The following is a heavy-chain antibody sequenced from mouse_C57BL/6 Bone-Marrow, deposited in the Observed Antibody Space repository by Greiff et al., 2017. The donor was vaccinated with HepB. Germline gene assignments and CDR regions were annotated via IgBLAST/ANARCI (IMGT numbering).Heavy chain of an antibody. Sequence: EVQLQQSGGGLVQPKGSLKLSCAASGFSFNTYAMNWVRQAPGKGLEWVARIRSKSNNYATYYADSVKDRFTISRDDSESMLYLQMNNLKTEDTAMYYCVRPGGRGWYFDVWGTGTTVTVSS. CDR1: GFSFNTYA. J-gene: IGHJ1*03. D-gene: IGHD1-1*02. CDR3: VRPGGRGWYFDV. V-gene: IGHV10-1*01. CDR2: IRSKSNNYAT.